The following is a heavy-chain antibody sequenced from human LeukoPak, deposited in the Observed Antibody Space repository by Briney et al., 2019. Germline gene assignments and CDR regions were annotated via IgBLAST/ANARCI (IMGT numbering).Heavy chain of an antibody. CDR3: ARAGDYGSGSYAFDM. J-gene: IGHJ3*02. CDR1: GFTFSSYW. CDR2: IKQDGSEK. D-gene: IGHD3-10*01. Sequence: GGSLRLSCAASGFTFSSYWMSWVRQAPGKGLEWVANIKQDGSEKYYVDSVKGRFTISRDNAKNSLYLQMNSLRAEDTAVYYCARAGDYGSGSYAFDMWGQGTMVTVSS. V-gene: IGHV3-7*02.